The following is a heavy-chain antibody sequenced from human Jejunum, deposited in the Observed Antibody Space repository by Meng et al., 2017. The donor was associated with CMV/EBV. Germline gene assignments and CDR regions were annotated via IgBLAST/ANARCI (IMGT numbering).Heavy chain of an antibody. J-gene: IGHJ4*02. D-gene: IGHD1-26*01. Sequence: QEQLVQSGGEVKKQGASRKLSCKASGYTFTNYGITWVRQAPGQGLEWMGWISAYKGNTNYAQTLQGRVTMTTDTSTSTAYMELGSLRSDDTAVYYCARVEVGITSGDYWGQGTLVTVSS. CDR1: GYTFTNYG. CDR3: ARVEVGITSGDY. CDR2: ISAYKGNT. V-gene: IGHV1-18*01.